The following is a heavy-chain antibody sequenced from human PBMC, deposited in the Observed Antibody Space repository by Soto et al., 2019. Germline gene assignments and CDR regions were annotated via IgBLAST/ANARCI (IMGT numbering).Heavy chain of an antibody. V-gene: IGHV3-23*01. CDR1: GFTFRTYA. D-gene: IGHD2-21*02. CDR2: IPGSGGST. CDR3: SKAKRDTALGRFDY. Sequence: EVQLLESGGGLVQPGGSLRLSCAASGFTFRTYAMNWVRKAPGKGLGWVSAIPGSGGSTYDADSGKGRFTISRDISKNTLYLQMHSPSVEDTAVYYGSKAKRDTALGRFDYRGQGTLVTVSS. J-gene: IGHJ4*02.